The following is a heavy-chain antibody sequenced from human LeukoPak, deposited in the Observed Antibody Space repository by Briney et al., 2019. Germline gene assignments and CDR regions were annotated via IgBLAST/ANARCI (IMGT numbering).Heavy chain of an antibody. CDR2: IYYSGST. D-gene: IGHD3-22*01. V-gene: IGHV4-30-4*01. J-gene: IGHJ3*02. CDR1: GGSISSGDYY. CDR3: ARGSSHDYYDSGAFDI. Sequence: KSSETLSLTCTVSGGSISSGDYYWSWIHQPPGKGLEWIGCIYYSGSTYYNPSLKSRVTISVDTSKNQFSLKLSSVTAADTAVYYCARGSSHDYYDSGAFDIWGQGTMVTVPS.